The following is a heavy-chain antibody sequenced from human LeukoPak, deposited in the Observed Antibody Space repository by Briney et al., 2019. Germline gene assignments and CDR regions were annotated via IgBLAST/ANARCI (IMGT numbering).Heavy chain of an antibody. CDR1: GFTFSSYW. D-gene: IGHD2-2*01. CDR3: ARSRKFGYCSSTSCSYYFDY. J-gene: IGHJ4*02. V-gene: IGHV3-7*01. CDR2: IKQDGSEK. Sequence: GGSLRLSCAASGFTFSSYWMSWVRQAPGKGLEWVANIKQDGSEKYYVDSVKGRFTISRDNAKNSLYLQMNSLRAEDTAVYYCARSRKFGYCSSTSCSYYFDYWGQGTLVTVSS.